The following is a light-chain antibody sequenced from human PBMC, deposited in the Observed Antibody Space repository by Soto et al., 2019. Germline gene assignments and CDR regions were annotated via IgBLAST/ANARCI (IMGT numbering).Light chain of an antibody. J-gene: IGKJ4*01. CDR1: QSISSW. Sequence: DIQMTQSPSTLSASVGDRVTITCRASQSISSWLAWYQQNPGKAPKLLIYDASSLESGVPSRFSGSGSGTEFTLTISSLQPDDFAPYYCQQYNSYPLTFGGGTKVEIK. CDR3: QQYNSYPLT. V-gene: IGKV1-5*01. CDR2: DAS.